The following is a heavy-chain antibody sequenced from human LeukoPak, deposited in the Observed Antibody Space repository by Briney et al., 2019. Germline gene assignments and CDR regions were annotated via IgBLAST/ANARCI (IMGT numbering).Heavy chain of an antibody. D-gene: IGHD6-19*01. V-gene: IGHV3-7*01. Sequence: GGSLRLSCAASGFTFRNYWMNWVRQAPGKGMDWVAIIEKDGSEILYVDSVKGRFTISRDNAKNSLYLQMNSLRAEDTAVYYCAAGAGWLIDWWGQGTLVTVSS. J-gene: IGHJ4*02. CDR2: IEKDGSEI. CDR1: GFTFRNYW. CDR3: AAGAGWLIDW.